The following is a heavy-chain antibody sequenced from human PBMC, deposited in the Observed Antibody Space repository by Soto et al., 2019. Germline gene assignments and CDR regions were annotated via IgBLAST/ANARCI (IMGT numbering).Heavy chain of an antibody. Sequence: QVQLVQSGAEVKKPGSSVKVSCKASGGTFSSYTISWVRQAPGQGLEWMGRIIPILGIANYAQKFQGRVTITEDKSTSTAYMELRSLRSEDTAVYYCAREGLGLEKTEAAFDIWGQGTMVTVSS. CDR3: AREGLGLEKTEAAFDI. CDR2: IIPILGIA. V-gene: IGHV1-69*08. CDR1: GGTFSSYT. D-gene: IGHD1-1*01. J-gene: IGHJ3*02.